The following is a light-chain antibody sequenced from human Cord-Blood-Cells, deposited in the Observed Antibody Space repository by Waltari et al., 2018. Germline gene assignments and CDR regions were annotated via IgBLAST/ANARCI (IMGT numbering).Light chain of an antibody. CDR3: QQRSNWPWT. Sequence: EIVLTQSPATLSLSPGERATLSCRASQSVSSYLAWYQQKPGQAPRRLIYDASNRATGIPARFSGSGSGTDFTLTISSREPEDFAVYYCQQRSNWPWTFGQGTKVEIK. CDR2: DAS. J-gene: IGKJ1*01. V-gene: IGKV3-11*01. CDR1: QSVSSY.